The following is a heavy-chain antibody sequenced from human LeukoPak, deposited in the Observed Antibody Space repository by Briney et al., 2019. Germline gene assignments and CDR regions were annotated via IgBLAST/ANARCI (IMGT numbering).Heavy chain of an antibody. D-gene: IGHD3-10*01. CDR3: TTGIRGD. CDR2: IASKTDGGAT. Sequence: GGSLRLSCSASGLTVTNAWMNWVRQAPGEGLDWVGRIASKTDGGATDYAAPVKGRFTISRDDSKNTLNLQMNSLKTEDTAVYYCTTGIRGDWGQGTVVTVSS. J-gene: IGHJ4*02. V-gene: IGHV3-15*07. CDR1: GLTVTNAW.